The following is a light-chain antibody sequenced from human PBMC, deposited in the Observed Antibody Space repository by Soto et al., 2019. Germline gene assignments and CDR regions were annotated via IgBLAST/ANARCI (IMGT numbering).Light chain of an antibody. CDR3: ASWADSGRWM. CDR1: SSNIGSQV. J-gene: IGLJ3*02. Sequence: QSVLTQPPSASGTPGQRVTISCTGSSSNIGSQVVYWYHQVPGRAPKLLIYRTDQRPSGVPDRFAGSKYGAAASLAISGLQSEDEGDYFCASWADSGRWMFGGGTKLTVL. CDR2: RTD. V-gene: IGLV1-47*01.